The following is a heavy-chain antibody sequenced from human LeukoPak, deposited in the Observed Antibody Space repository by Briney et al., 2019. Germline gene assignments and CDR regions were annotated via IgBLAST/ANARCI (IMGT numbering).Heavy chain of an antibody. V-gene: IGHV4-59*01. D-gene: IGHD1-26*01. Sequence: SETLSLTCSVSGGSISGYYWSWIRQPPGEGLESIAFIYYSGSTNYNPSLKSRVTISVDTSKNQFSLKLSSVTAADTAVYYCARDRGSLGGFDIWGQGTMVTVSS. CDR3: ARDRGSLGGFDI. CDR2: IYYSGST. J-gene: IGHJ3*02. CDR1: GGSISGYY.